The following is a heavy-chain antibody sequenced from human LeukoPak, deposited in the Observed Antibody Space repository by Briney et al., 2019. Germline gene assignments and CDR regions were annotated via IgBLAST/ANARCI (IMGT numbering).Heavy chain of an antibody. CDR3: ARAIRVHYDSSGYPPLY. V-gene: IGHV3-30-3*01. Sequence: GGSLRLSCAASGFTFSSYAMHWVRQAPGKGLEWVAVISYDGSNKYYADSVKGRFTISRDNSKNTLYLQMNSLRAEDTAVYYCARAIRVHYDSSGYPPLYWGQGTLVTVSS. D-gene: IGHD3-22*01. CDR2: ISYDGSNK. J-gene: IGHJ4*02. CDR1: GFTFSSYA.